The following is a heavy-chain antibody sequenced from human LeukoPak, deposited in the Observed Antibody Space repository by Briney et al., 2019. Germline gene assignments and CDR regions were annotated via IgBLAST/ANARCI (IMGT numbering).Heavy chain of an antibody. V-gene: IGHV3-21*01. Sequence: GGSLRLSCAASGFTFSAYAIAWVRQAPGKGLEWVSSINGDSSHIYYADSVKGRFTIARDNAKNSLHLQMNSLRAEDTAVYYCPSGGNVDYWGQGTLVTVSS. CDR2: INGDSSHI. J-gene: IGHJ4*02. D-gene: IGHD4-23*01. CDR1: GFTFSAYA. CDR3: PSGGNVDY.